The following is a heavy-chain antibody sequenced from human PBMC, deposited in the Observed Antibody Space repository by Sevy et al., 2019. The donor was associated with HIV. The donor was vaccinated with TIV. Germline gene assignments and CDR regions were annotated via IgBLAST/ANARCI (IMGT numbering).Heavy chain of an antibody. D-gene: IGHD6-19*01. CDR3: AKDWGIAVAGTDY. J-gene: IGHJ4*02. CDR2: ISYDGSNK. CDR1: GFTFSSYG. V-gene: IGHV3-30*18. Sequence: GGSLRLSCAASGFTFSSYGMHWVRQAPGKGLEWVAVISYDGSNKYYADSVKGRFTISRDNSKNTLYLQMNGLRAEDTAGYYCAKDWGIAVAGTDYWGQGTLVTVSS.